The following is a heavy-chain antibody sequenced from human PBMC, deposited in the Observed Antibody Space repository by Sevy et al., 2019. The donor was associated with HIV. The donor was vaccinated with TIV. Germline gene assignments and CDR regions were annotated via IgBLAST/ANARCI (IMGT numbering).Heavy chain of an antibody. J-gene: IGHJ6*02. D-gene: IGHD6-19*01. Sequence: GESLKISCAASGFTVSSNYMSWVRQAPGKGLEWVSVIYSGGSTYYADSVKGRFTISRDNSKNTLYHQMNSLRAEDTAVYYCARRGYSSPGYYYYGMDVWGQGTTVTVSS. CDR3: ARRGYSSPGYYYYGMDV. V-gene: IGHV3-53*01. CDR2: IYSGGST. CDR1: GFTVSSNY.